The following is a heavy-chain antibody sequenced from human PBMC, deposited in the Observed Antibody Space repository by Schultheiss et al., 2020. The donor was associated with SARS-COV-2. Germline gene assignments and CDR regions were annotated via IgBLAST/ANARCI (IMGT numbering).Heavy chain of an antibody. J-gene: IGHJ1*01. CDR2: ISAYNGNT. Sequence: ASVKVSCKASGYTFTNYAIHWVRQAPGQRLEWMGWISAYNGNTNYAQKLQGRVTMTTDTSTSTAYMELRSLRAEDTAVYYCAKDGREETSTWYLNWFFQKWGQGTLVTVSS. CDR1: GYTFTNYA. CDR3: AKDGREETSTWYLNWFFQK. V-gene: IGHV1-18*01. D-gene: IGHD6-13*01.